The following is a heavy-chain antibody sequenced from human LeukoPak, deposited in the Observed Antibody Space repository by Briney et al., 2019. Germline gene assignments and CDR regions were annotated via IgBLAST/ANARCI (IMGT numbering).Heavy chain of an antibody. Sequence: GGSLRLSCAASGFTFSSHGMHWVRQAPGEGLEWVAFVRSDGTTKYYADSVKGRFTISRDNPKNTMYLQMNSLRAEDTAVYFCAKDQPRAYFDYWGQGALVTVSS. CDR1: GFTFSSHG. CDR3: AKDQPRAYFDY. V-gene: IGHV3-30*02. CDR2: VRSDGTTK. J-gene: IGHJ4*02. D-gene: IGHD2-2*01.